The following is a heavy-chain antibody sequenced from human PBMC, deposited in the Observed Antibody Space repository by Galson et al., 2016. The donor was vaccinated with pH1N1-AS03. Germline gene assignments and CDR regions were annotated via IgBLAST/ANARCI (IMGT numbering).Heavy chain of an antibody. CDR1: GFTFSTYA. D-gene: IGHD5-18*01. CDR3: ANPRASGTTMVTRLDY. Sequence: SLRLSCAASGFTFSTYAMSWVRQAPGKGLEWVSSISGADLSTYYAASVKGRFTVSSDNSKNTLYLQMNGLRAEDTAIYYCANPRASGTTMVTRLDYWGQGILVTVSS. V-gene: IGHV3-23*01. J-gene: IGHJ4*02. CDR2: ISGADLST.